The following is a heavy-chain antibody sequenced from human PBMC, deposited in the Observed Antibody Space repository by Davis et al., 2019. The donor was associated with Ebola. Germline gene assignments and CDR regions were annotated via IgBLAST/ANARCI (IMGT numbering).Heavy chain of an antibody. D-gene: IGHD1-1*01. CDR1: VITFSSYA. J-gene: IGHJ4*02. CDR3: ARAQFPTTSDH. CDR2: ISGSGGTT. V-gene: IGHV3-23*01. Sequence: PGGSLRLSCADSVITFSSYAMTWVRQAPGKGLEWVSAISGSGGTTYYAGSVKGRFTVSRDNSKKTMYLQMNSLRAEDTAVYYCARAQFPTTSDHWGQGTLVTVSS.